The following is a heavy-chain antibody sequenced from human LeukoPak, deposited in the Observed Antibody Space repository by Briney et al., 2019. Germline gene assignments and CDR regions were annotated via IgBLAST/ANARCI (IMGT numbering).Heavy chain of an antibody. D-gene: IGHD1-14*01. CDR2: INPNSGGT. V-gene: IGHV1-2*02. CDR3: AREGTLYNWFDP. CDR1: GYTFTGYY. Sequence: ASVKVSCKASGYTFTGYYMHWVRQAPGQGLEWMGWINPNSGGTNYAQKFQGRVTMTRDTSVSTAYMELSRLRSDDTAVYYCAREGTLYNWFDPWGQGTLVTVSS. J-gene: IGHJ5*02.